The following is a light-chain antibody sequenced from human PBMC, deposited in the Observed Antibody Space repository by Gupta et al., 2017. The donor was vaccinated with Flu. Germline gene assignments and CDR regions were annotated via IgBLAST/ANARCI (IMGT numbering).Light chain of an antibody. CDR3: CSYAGSYTWV. Sequence: QSALTQPRSVSGSPGQSVTISCTGTSSDGGGYNYVSWYQQHPGKAPKFMIYDVSKRPSGVPDRFSGSKSGNTASLTISGLQAEDEADYYCCSYAGSYTWVFGGGTQLTVL. CDR2: DVS. V-gene: IGLV2-11*01. CDR1: SSDGGGYNY. J-gene: IGLJ3*02.